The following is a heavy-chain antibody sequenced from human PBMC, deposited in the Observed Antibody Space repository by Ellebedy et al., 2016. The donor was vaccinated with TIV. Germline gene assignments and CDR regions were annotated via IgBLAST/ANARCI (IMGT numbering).Heavy chain of an antibody. Sequence: LRLSCAASGFTFSSYSMNWVRQPPGKGLEWIGYIYYSGSTYYNPSLKSRVTISVDTSKNQFSLKLSSVTAADTAVYYCARVITMVRGVFDYWGQGTLVTVSS. J-gene: IGHJ4*02. CDR2: IYYSGST. CDR3: ARVITMVRGVFDY. CDR1: GFTFSSYS. V-gene: IGHV4-30-4*08. D-gene: IGHD3-10*01.